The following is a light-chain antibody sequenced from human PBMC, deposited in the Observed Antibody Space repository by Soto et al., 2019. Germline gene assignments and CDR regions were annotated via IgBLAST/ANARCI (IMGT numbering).Light chain of an antibody. CDR2: DDN. Sequence: QSVLTQPPSASGTPGQTITISCSGGSSNIGINTVSWYEHLPGTAPRLLIYDDNKRPSGIPDRFSGSKSGTSATLGITGFQTGDEADYYCGSWDSSLSAYVFGTGTKLTVL. CDR1: SSNIGINT. V-gene: IGLV1-51*01. J-gene: IGLJ1*01. CDR3: GSWDSSLSAYV.